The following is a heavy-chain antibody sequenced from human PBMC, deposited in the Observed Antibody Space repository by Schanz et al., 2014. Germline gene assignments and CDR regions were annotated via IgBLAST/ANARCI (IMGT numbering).Heavy chain of an antibody. CDR2: FDAHDGRA. CDR3: ARVDSSGYFFDN. CDR1: GFSFGNYG. J-gene: IGHJ4*02. V-gene: IGHV3-23*04. D-gene: IGHD3-22*01. Sequence: EVQLVESGGGLVQPGGSLRLSCEASGFSFGNYGMSWVRQAPGKGLEWVSGFDAHDGRAYYADSAKGRFTISRDNSKNTVHLQMSSLRVEDTAVYYCARVDSSGYFFDNWGQGTRVTVSS.